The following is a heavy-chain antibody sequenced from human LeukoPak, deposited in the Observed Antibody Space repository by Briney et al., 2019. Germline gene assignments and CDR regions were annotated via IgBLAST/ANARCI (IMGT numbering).Heavy chain of an antibody. J-gene: IGHJ4*02. CDR3: ARVAEAAAFDS. D-gene: IGHD6-13*01. CDR1: GFTFSSYS. Sequence: PGGSLRLSCAASGFTFSSYSMNWVRQAPGKWLEWVSSISSNSRYIYYADSMRGRFTISRDNAKNSLYLQMNSLKPEDTALYYCARVAEAAAFDSWGQGTLVTVSS. V-gene: IGHV3-21*06. CDR2: ISSNSRYI.